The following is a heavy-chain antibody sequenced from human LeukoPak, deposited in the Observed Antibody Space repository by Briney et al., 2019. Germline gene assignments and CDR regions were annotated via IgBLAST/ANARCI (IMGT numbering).Heavy chain of an antibody. CDR3: ARVCGYCSGGSCYSEYYGMDV. CDR2: IYYSGST. D-gene: IGHD2-15*01. Sequence: SETLSLTCTVSGGSVSSGSYYWSWIRQPPGKGLGWIGYIYYSGSTNYNPSLKSRVTISVDTSKNQFSLKLSSVTAADTAVYYCARVCGYCSGGSCYSEYYGMDVWGQGTTVTVSS. CDR1: GGSVSSGSYY. V-gene: IGHV4-61*01. J-gene: IGHJ6*02.